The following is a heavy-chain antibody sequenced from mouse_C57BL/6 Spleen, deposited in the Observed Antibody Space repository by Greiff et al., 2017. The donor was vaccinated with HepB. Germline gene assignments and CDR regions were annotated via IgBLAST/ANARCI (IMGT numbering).Heavy chain of an antibody. CDR1: GYTFTSYW. CDR3: AREYGSSYQFAY. D-gene: IGHD1-1*01. CDR2: IDPSDSET. V-gene: IGHV1-52*01. J-gene: IGHJ3*01. Sequence: QVQLQQPGAELVRPGSSVKLSCKASGYTFTSYWMHWVKQRPIQGLEWIGNIDPSDSETHYNQKFKDKATLTVDKSSSTAYMQLSSLTSEDSAVYYCAREYGSSYQFAYWGQGTLVTVSA.